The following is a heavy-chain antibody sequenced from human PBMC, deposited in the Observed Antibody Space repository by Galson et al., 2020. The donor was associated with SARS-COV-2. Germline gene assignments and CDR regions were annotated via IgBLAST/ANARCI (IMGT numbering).Heavy chain of an antibody. CDR3: ARSVGGYTNWFDS. V-gene: IGHV4-31*03. D-gene: IGHD1-1*01. CDR2: IHYSGTT. J-gene: IGHJ5*01. Sequence: SETLSLTCTVSGGFIGSGNYYWGWIRQHPGKGLEWIGYIHYSGTTYYNPSLNSRVGISIETSESRFSLNLNSVTAADTAVYFCARSVGGYTNWFDSWGPGTLVTVSS. CDR1: GGFIGSGNYY.